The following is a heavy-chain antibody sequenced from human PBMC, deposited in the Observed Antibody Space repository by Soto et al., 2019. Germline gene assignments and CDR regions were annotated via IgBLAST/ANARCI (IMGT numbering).Heavy chain of an antibody. J-gene: IGHJ3*02. CDR3: ARDAPIATRPTDAFDI. Sequence: GGSLRLSCAASGFTLSSYWMHWVRQAPGKGLVWVSRSSGDGSSTTYADSVKGRFTISRDNTKNTLYLQINGLRAEDTAVYYCARDAPIATRPTDAFDIWGQGTMVTVSS. V-gene: IGHV3-74*01. CDR2: SSGDGSST. D-gene: IGHD6-6*01. CDR1: GFTLSSYW.